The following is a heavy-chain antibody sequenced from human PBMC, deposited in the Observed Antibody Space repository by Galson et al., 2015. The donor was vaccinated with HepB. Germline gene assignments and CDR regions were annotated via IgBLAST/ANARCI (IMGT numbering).Heavy chain of an antibody. J-gene: IGHJ6*03. CDR3: ARYRCSGGSCYYYYYYMDV. D-gene: IGHD2-15*01. CDR1: GGSFSGYY. V-gene: IGHV4-34*01. Sequence: SETLSLTCAVYGGSFSGYYWSWIRQPPGKGLEWIGEINHSGSTNYNPSLKSRVTISVDTSKNQFSLKLSSVTAADTAVYYCARYRCSGGSCYYYYYYMDVWGKGTTVTVSS. CDR2: INHSGST.